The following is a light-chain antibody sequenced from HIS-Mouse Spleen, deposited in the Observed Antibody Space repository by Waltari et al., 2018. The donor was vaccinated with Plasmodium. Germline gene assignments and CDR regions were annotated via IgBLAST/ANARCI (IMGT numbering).Light chain of an antibody. CDR1: QSVSSSY. Sequence: EIVLTPSPGTLSLSPGERPTLSCRASQSVSSSYLAWYQQKPGQAPRLLIYGASSRATGIPDRFSGSGSGTDFTLTISRLEPEDFAVYYCQQYGSSPLTFGGGTKVEIK. J-gene: IGKJ4*01. CDR3: QQYGSSPLT. CDR2: GAS. V-gene: IGKV3-20*01.